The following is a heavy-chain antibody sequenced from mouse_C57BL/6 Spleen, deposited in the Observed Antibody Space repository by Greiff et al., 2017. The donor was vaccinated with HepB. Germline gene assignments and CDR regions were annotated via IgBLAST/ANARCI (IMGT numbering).Heavy chain of an antibody. CDR1: GYAFSSYW. CDR2: IYPGDGDT. Sequence: QVQLQQSGAELVKPGASVKISCKASGYAFSSYWMSWVKQRPGKGLEWIGQIYPGDGDTNYNGKFKGKATLTADKSASTAYMQLSSLTSEDSAVYFCSYLPFDYWGQGTTLTVSS. CDR3: SYLPFDY. J-gene: IGHJ2*01. V-gene: IGHV1-80*01. D-gene: IGHD2-1*01.